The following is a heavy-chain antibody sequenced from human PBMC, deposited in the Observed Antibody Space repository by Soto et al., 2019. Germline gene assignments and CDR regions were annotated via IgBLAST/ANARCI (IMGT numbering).Heavy chain of an antibody. Sequence: PGGSLRLSCSASGFTFSSYAMHWVRQAPGKGLEYVSAISSNGGSTYYADSVKGRFTISRDNSKNTLYLQMSSLRAEDTAVYYCVKDRRDGYNSDAFDIWGQGTMVTVSS. CDR1: GFTFSSYA. CDR3: VKDRRDGYNSDAFDI. D-gene: IGHD5-12*01. CDR2: ISSNGGST. V-gene: IGHV3-64D*08. J-gene: IGHJ3*02.